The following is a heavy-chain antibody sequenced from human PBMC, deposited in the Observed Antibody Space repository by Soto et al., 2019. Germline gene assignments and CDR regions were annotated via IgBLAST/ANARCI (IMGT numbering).Heavy chain of an antibody. CDR2: IRNKANNYAT. CDR1: GFTFSGSA. V-gene: IGHV3-73*02. Sequence: EVQLVESGGGLVQPGGSLKLSCAASGFTFSGSAMHWVRQASGKGLEWVGRIRNKANNYATAYAVSVKGRFTISRDDSRNTAYLQMNRLKTEDTAVSYCARGVYDFWSGHPKGLDYWGQGTVVTVSS. J-gene: IGHJ4*02. CDR3: ARGVYDFWSGHPKGLDY. D-gene: IGHD3-3*01.